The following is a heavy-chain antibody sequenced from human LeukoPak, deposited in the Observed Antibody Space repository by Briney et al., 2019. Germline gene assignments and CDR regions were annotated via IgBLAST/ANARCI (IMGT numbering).Heavy chain of an antibody. CDR3: ARDHYDFWSGYYWFDY. J-gene: IGHJ4*02. D-gene: IGHD3-3*01. CDR2: ISSSSSYI. Sequence: GGSLRLSCAASGFTFSNYGMHWVRQAPGKGLEWVSSISSSSSYIYYADSVKGRFTISRDNAKNSLYLQMNSLRAEDTAVYYCARDHYDFWSGYYWFDYWGQGTLVTVSS. CDR1: GFTFSNYG. V-gene: IGHV3-21*01.